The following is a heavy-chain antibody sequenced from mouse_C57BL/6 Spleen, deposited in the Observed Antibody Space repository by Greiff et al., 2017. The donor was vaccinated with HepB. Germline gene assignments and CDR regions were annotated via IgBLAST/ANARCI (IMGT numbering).Heavy chain of an antibody. CDR2: ISSGGDYI. V-gene: IGHV5-9-1*02. D-gene: IGHD2-5*01. CDR1: GFTFSSYA. J-gene: IGHJ4*01. CDR3: TREGTYYSNYVVAY. Sequence: EVMLVESGEGLVKPGGSLKLSCAASGFTFSSYAMSWVRQTPEKRLEWVAYISSGGDYIYYADTVKGRITISRDNARNTLYLQMSSLKSEDTAMYYCTREGTYYSNYVVAYWGQGTSVTVSS.